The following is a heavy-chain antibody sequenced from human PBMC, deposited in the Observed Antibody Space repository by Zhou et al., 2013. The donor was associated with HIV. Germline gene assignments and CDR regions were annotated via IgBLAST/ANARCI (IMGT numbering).Heavy chain of an antibody. J-gene: IGHJ6*02. V-gene: IGHV1-18*01. Sequence: QVQLVQSGAELKKPGASVRVSCKASGYTFTDYGISWVRQVPGQGLEWMGWVSTYHGNTNYAQKYQGRVTMTTDTSTSTAYMEMSGLKSEDTAVYYCARRGSWGDHNNMIRGGLDVWGRGTTVTVSS. CDR3: ARRGSWGDHNNMIRGGLDV. D-gene: IGHD3-10*01. CDR2: VSTYHGNT. CDR1: GYTFTDYG.